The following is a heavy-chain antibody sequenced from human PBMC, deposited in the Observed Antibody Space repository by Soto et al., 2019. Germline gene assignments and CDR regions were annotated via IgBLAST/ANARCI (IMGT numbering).Heavy chain of an antibody. V-gene: IGHV3-30-3*01. CDR1: GFTFSSYA. Sequence: PGGSLRLSCAASGFTFSSYAMHWVRQAPGKGLEWVAVISYDGSNKYCADSVKGRFTISRDNSKNTLYLQMNSLRAEDTAVYYCARDGLLWFGEQTNWFDPWGQGTLVTVSS. D-gene: IGHD3-10*01. CDR3: ARDGLLWFGEQTNWFDP. CDR2: ISYDGSNK. J-gene: IGHJ5*02.